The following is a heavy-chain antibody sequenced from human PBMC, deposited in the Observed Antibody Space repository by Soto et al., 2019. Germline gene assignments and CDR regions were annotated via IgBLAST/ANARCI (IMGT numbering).Heavy chain of an antibody. CDR3: ARGSRPFDF. J-gene: IGHJ4*02. Sequence: ASVTVSCQAAGYAFTSYYMHWVRQAPGQGLEWMGIINPSSSTIYYADSVKGRFTITRDNAKNSLYLQMNSLRAEDTAVYYCARGSRPFDFWGQGTLVTVSS. CDR1: GYAFTSYY. D-gene: IGHD6-13*01. V-gene: IGHV1-46*04. CDR2: INPSSSTI.